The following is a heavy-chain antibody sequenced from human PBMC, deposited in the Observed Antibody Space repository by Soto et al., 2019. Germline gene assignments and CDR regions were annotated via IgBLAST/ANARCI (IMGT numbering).Heavy chain of an antibody. CDR1: GYTFTSYG. J-gene: IGHJ5*02. V-gene: IGHV1-18*01. Sequence: QVQLVQSGAEVKTPGASVKVSCKASGYTFTSYGISWVRQAPGQGLEWMGWISAYNGNTNYAQKLQGRVTMTTDTPTSTAYMELRSLRSDATAVYYCARNFYGDQPGWFDPWGQGTLVTVSS. D-gene: IGHD4-17*01. CDR3: ARNFYGDQPGWFDP. CDR2: ISAYNGNT.